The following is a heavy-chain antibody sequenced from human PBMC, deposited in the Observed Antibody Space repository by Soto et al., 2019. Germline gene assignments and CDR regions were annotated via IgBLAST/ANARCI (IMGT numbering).Heavy chain of an antibody. Sequence: ASVKVSCKASGYTFTSYDINWVRQATGQGLEWMGWMNPNSGNTGYAQKFQGRVTMTRNTSISTAYMELSSLRSEDTAVYDCARIPYDILTGYYDFDIWGQGTMVTVSS. D-gene: IGHD3-9*01. J-gene: IGHJ3*02. CDR3: ARIPYDILTGYYDFDI. CDR2: MNPNSGNT. CDR1: GYTFTSYD. V-gene: IGHV1-8*01.